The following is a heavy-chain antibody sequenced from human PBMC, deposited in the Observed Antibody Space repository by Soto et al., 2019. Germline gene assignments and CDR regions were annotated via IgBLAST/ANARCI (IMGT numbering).Heavy chain of an antibody. J-gene: IGHJ4*02. V-gene: IGHV3-30*03. CDR2: ISRDGSTM. CDR3: VGEVASGY. CDR1: GVTLSNFG. Sequence: QVQLVESGGGVVQPGRSLRLSCAASGVTLSNFGMHWVRQAPGKGLEWVAVISRDGSTMFYADSVKGRFTISRDSSRITLYLQMNSLRAEDTAVYHCVGEVASGYWGQGTLVTVSS. D-gene: IGHD2-21*01.